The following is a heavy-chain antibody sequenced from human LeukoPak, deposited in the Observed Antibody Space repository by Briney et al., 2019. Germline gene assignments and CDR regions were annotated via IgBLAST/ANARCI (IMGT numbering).Heavy chain of an antibody. Sequence: GGSLRLSCAASGFTFSSYGMHWVRQAPGKGLEWVAVIWYDGSYKYYADSVKGRFTISRDNSKNILYLQMNSLRAEDTAVYYCARVNSLLASSWGLWGQGTLVTVSS. D-gene: IGHD6-13*01. V-gene: IGHV3-33*01. J-gene: IGHJ1*01. CDR3: ARVNSLLASSWGL. CDR2: IWYDGSYK. CDR1: GFTFSSYG.